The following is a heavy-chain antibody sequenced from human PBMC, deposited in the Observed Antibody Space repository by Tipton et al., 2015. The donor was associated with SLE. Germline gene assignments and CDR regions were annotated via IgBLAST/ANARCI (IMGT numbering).Heavy chain of an antibody. J-gene: IGHJ4*02. CDR3: AKGSLALEWFPFDY. CDR1: GFTFSSYA. Sequence: SLRLSCAASGFTFSSYAMSWVRQAPGKGLEWVSVIYSGGSSTYYADSVKGRFTISRDNSKNTLYLQMNSLRAEDTAVYYCAKGSLALEWFPFDYWGQGTLVTVSS. V-gene: IGHV3-23*03. D-gene: IGHD3-3*01. CDR2: IYSGGSST.